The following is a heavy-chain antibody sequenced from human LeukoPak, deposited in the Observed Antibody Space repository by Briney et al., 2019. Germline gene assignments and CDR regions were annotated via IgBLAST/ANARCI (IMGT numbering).Heavy chain of an antibody. J-gene: IGHJ3*02. CDR1: GFDSSTYG. Sequence: GGSLRPSCEASGFDSSTYGMAWVRQAPGKGLEWVSSLTGNSKYIWYADSVKGRFTISRDNSKNTLYLQMNSLRAEDTAVYYCAKDVAAAGTDAFDIWGQGTMVTVSS. CDR2: LTGNSKYI. D-gene: IGHD6-13*01. CDR3: AKDVAAAGTDAFDI. V-gene: IGHV3-21*04.